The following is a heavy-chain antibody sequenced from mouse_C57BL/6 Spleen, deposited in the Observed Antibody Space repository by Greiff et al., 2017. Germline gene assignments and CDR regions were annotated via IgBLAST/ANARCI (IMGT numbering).Heavy chain of an antibody. V-gene: IGHV3-8*01. CDR3: ARYVSYGSSYGYFDV. D-gene: IGHD1-1*01. CDR2: ISYSGST. J-gene: IGHJ1*03. CDR1: GYSITSDY. Sequence: DVKLQESGPGLAKPSQTLSLTCSVTGYSITSDYWNWIRKFPGNKLEYMGYISYSGSTYYNPSLKSRISITRDTSKNQYYLQLNSVTTEDTATYYCARYVSYGSSYGYFDVWGTGTTVTVSS.